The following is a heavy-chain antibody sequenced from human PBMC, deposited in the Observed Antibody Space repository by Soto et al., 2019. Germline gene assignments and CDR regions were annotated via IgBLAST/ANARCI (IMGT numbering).Heavy chain of an antibody. CDR2: AHHSGNS. V-gene: IGHV4-34*01. Sequence: PSETLSLTCAVSGGSFSDHYWTWIRQPPGKGTEWIGEAHHSGNSHYNPSFKSRATISLDTSKNQFSLDLRSVTAADTAVYYCARAPLIRSEGVKSFVDFCGQGTLVTVPS. D-gene: IGHD3-16*01. CDR1: GGSFSDHY. J-gene: IGHJ4*02. CDR3: ARAPLIRSEGVKSFVDF.